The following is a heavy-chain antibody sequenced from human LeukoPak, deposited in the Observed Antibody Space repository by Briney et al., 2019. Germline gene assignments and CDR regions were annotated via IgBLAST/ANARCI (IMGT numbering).Heavy chain of an antibody. CDR1: GFTFSSYS. CDR2: ISSSSSTI. D-gene: IGHD2/OR15-2a*01. V-gene: IGHV3-48*01. CDR3: ARGGEIIVAGLNWFDP. Sequence: PGGSLRLSCAASGFTFSSYSMNWVRQAPGKGLEWVSYISSSSSTIYYADSVKGRFTISRDNAKNSLYLQMNSLRSEDTAVYYCARGGEIIVAGLNWFDPWGQGTLVTVSS. J-gene: IGHJ5*02.